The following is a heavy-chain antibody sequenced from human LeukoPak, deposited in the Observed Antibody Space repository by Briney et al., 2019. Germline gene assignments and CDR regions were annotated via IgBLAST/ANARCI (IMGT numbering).Heavy chain of an antibody. CDR2: ISGSGGST. V-gene: IGHV3-23*01. D-gene: IGHD3-22*01. CDR3: AKLSYVSSGYLFDY. CDR1: GFTFSSYA. J-gene: IGHJ4*02. Sequence: HPGGSLRLSCAASGFTFSSYAMSWVRQAPGKGLEWVSAISGSGGSTYYADSVKGRFTISRDNSKNTLYLQMNSLRAEDTAVYYCAKLSYVSSGYLFDYWGQGTLVTVSS.